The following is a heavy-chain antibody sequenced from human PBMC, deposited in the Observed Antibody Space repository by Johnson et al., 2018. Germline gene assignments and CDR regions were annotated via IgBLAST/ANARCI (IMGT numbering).Heavy chain of an antibody. CDR3: AKCYGDYVYYYYAMDV. CDR1: GFNFSNYV. J-gene: IGHJ6*02. Sequence: VQLQESGGGLAQPGGSLRLSCAISGFNFSNYVMSWVRQAPGKGLEWVSPISGRGGSGSSGSTDYADSGGGRFTISRDKSKNTLYLQMNSRRAEDTAVYYCAKCYGDYVYYYYAMDVWGQGTTVTVSS. D-gene: IGHD4-17*01. V-gene: IGHV3-23*01. CDR2: ISGRGGSGSSGST.